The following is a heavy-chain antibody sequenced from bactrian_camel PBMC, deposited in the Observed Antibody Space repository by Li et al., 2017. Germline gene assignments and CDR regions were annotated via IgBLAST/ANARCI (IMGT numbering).Heavy chain of an antibody. CDR3: AADRLFVRIQRLVDDYQY. CDR2: TYTGGSTE. V-gene: IGHV3S28*01. D-gene: IGHD1*01. J-gene: IGHJ4*01. CDR1: GYTFDKNC. Sequence: ESGGGSVQTGGPLRLSCVASGYTFDKNCMGWFRQAPGKEREGVAATYTGGSTEYYADSVKGRFTISVDNAKNTLYLQMNSLQPEDTAMYYCAADRLFVRIQRLVDDYQYGGQGTQVTVS.